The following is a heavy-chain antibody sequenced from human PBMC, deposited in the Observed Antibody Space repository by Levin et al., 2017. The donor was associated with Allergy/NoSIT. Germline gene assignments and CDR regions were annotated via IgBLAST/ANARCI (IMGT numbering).Heavy chain of an antibody. CDR2: IYPGDSDT. CDR3: ARRGTRDYYYYMDV. D-gene: IGHD1-1*01. V-gene: IGHV5-51*01. Sequence: ASVKVSCHGSGYSFTSYWIGWVRQMPGKGLEWMGIIYPGDSDTRYSPSFQGQVTISADKSISTAYLQWSSLKASDTAIYYCARRGTRDYYYYMDVWGKGTTVTVSS. CDR1: GYSFTSYW. J-gene: IGHJ6*03.